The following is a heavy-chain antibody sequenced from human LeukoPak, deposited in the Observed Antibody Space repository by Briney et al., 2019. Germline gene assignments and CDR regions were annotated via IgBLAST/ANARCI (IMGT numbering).Heavy chain of an antibody. D-gene: IGHD5-18*01. CDR1: GGSFSGYY. CDR3: ARAVSEYTYGTRFDY. J-gene: IGHJ4*02. CDR2: INHSGST. Sequence: SETLSLTCAVYGGSFSGYYWSWIRQPPGKGLEWIGEINHSGSTNYNPSLKSRVTISADTSKTQFSLNLNSVTAADTAVYYCARAVSEYTYGTRFDYWGQGTLVTVSS. V-gene: IGHV4-34*01.